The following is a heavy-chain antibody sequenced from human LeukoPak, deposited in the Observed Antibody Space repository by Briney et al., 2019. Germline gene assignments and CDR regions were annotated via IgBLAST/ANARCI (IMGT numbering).Heavy chain of an antibody. V-gene: IGHV3-73*01. Sequence: GGSLRLSCAASGFTFSGSAMHWVRQASGKGLEWVGRIRSKANSYATAYAASVKGRFTISRDDSKNTAYLQMNSLKTEDTAVYYCTSRAEAAASFDYWGQGTLVTVSS. D-gene: IGHD6-13*01. J-gene: IGHJ4*02. CDR3: TSRAEAAASFDY. CDR2: IRSKANSYAT. CDR1: GFTFSGSA.